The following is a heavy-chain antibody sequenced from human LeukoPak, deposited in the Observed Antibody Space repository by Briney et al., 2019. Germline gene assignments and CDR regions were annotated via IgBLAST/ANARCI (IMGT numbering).Heavy chain of an antibody. V-gene: IGHV4-30-2*01. CDR2: IYHSGST. J-gene: IGHJ4*02. CDR3: ARDHSAAAGTGFGY. CDR1: GGSISSGGYY. D-gene: IGHD6-13*01. Sequence: SETLSLTCTVSGGSISSGGYYWSWIRQPPGEGLEWIGYIYHSGSTYYNPSLKSRVTISVDRSKNQFSLKLSSVTAADTAVYYCARDHSAAAGTGFGYWGQGTLVTVSS.